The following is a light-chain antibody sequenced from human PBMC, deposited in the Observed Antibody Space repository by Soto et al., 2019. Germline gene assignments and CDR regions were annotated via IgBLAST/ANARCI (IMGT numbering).Light chain of an antibody. V-gene: IGKV1-5*03. CDR3: QQYNSYPRT. J-gene: IGKJ1*01. Sequence: DIQMTQSPSTLSASVGDRVTITCRASQGITTWLAWYQQKAGKAPKLLIYKASSLESGVPSRFSGSGYETEFTLTISSLQPDDFATYYCQQYNSYPRTFGQGTNVEIK. CDR1: QGITTW. CDR2: KAS.